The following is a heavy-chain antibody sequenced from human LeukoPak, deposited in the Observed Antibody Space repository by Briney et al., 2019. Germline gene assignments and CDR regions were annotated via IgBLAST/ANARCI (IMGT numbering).Heavy chain of an antibody. J-gene: IGHJ4*02. CDR1: GFTFSSYA. V-gene: IGHV3-23*01. D-gene: IGHD3-10*01. Sequence: GGSLRLSCAASGFTFSSYAMGWVRQAPGKGLEWVSAISGSGGSTYYADSVKGRFTISRDNSKNTLYLQMNSLRAEDTAAYYCAKDQGYYGSGSPFDYWGQGTLVTVSS. CDR3: AKDQGYYGSGSPFDY. CDR2: ISGSGGST.